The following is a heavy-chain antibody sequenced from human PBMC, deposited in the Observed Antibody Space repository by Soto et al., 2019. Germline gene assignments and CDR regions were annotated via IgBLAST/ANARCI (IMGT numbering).Heavy chain of an antibody. V-gene: IGHV4-30-2*01. CDR1: GGSISSGGYS. Sequence: SETLSLTCAVSGGSISSGGYSWSWIRQPPGKGLEWIGYIYHSGSTYYNPSLKSRATISVDRSKNQFSLKLSSVTAADTAVYYCAREKRTRAGMDVWGQGTTVTVSS. CDR2: IYHSGST. J-gene: IGHJ6*02. CDR3: AREKRTRAGMDV.